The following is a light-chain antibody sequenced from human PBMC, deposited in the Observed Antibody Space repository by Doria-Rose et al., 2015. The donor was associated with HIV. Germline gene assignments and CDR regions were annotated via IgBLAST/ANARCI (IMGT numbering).Light chain of an antibody. V-gene: IGKV2-28*01. J-gene: IGKJ2*01. CDR2: LGS. Sequence: MTQSPLSLPVAPGQPASISCRSSQSLLHTIGYNYLDWYLQKPGQSPQLLIYLGSNRASGVPDRFSGSGSGTDFTLRISRVEAEDVGVYYCMQALQTPYTFGQGTKLEIK. CDR1: QSLLHTIGYNY. CDR3: MQALQTPYT.